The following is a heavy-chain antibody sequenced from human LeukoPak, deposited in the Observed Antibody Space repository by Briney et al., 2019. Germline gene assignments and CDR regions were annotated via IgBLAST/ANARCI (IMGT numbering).Heavy chain of an antibody. D-gene: IGHD3-22*01. V-gene: IGHV3-7*01. CDR3: ARKGVIYYDSSGYPYYFDY. Sequence: GGSLRLSCAASGFTFSRHWMSWVRQAPGKGLEWVANIKEDGSEKYYVDSVKGRFTISRDNAKNSLYLQMNSLRAEDTAVYYCARKGVIYYDSSGYPYYFDYWGQGTLVTVSS. J-gene: IGHJ4*02. CDR1: GFTFSRHW. CDR2: IKEDGSEK.